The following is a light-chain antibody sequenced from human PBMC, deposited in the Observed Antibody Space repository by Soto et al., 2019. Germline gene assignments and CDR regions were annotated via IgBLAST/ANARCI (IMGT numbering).Light chain of an antibody. V-gene: IGKV3-15*01. Sequence: ERVMTQSPATLSVSPGEGATLACRASQTVSRNLAWYQQKPGQAPRILIYGASTRSTGIPARFSGSGSGTEFTLTISSLQSEDFAVYYCLQYNNWPLTFGGGTKVEIK. CDR2: GAS. CDR3: LQYNNWPLT. CDR1: QTVSRN. J-gene: IGKJ4*01.